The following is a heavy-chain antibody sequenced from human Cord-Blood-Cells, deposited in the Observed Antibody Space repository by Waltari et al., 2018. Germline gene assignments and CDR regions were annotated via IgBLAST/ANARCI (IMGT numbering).Heavy chain of an antibody. CDR1: GGSISSYS. CDR3: ARAEPTAILDY. V-gene: IGHV4-59*01. J-gene: IGHJ4*02. D-gene: IGHD2-21*02. CDR2: IYYSGST. Sequence: QVQLQESGPGLVKPSETLSLTCPVSGGSISSYSWSWIRQPPGKGLEWIGYIYYSGSTNYNPSLKSRVTISVDTSKNQFSLKLSSVTAADTAVYYCARAEPTAILDYWGQGTLVTVSS.